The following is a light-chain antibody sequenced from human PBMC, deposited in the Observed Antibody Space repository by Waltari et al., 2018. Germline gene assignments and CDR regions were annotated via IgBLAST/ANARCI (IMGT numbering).Light chain of an antibody. CDR3: MQPLETPWT. V-gene: IGKV2-28*01. J-gene: IGKJ1*01. Sequence: DIVMTQSPLSLPVTPGEPASISCRSSQSLLHVDGYNYLDWYLQKPGQSPQVLIYIGSNRGAGVPDRFSGSGSGTDFTLKISRVEAEDVGVYYCMQPLETPWTFGQGTKVEIK. CDR2: IGS. CDR1: QSLLHVDGYNY.